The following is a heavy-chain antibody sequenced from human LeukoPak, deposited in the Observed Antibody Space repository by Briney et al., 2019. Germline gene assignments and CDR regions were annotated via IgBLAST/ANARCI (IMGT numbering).Heavy chain of an antibody. Sequence: SETLSLTCAVYGGSFSGYYWSWIRQPPGKGLEWIGEINHSGSTNYNPSLKSRVTISVDTSKNQFSLKLSSVTAADTAEYYCARGRYYGSGSYYNVLDLDYWGQGTLVTVSS. J-gene: IGHJ4*02. V-gene: IGHV4-34*01. D-gene: IGHD3-10*01. CDR1: GGSFSGYY. CDR3: ARGRYYGSGSYYNVLDLDY. CDR2: INHSGST.